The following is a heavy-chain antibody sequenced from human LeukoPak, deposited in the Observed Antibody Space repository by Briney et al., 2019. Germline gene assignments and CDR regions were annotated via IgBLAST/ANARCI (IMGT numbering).Heavy chain of an antibody. J-gene: IGHJ6*03. V-gene: IGHV3-74*01. CDR3: SRRSSNCYGRQCYYYMDV. CDR2: VNTDGTTT. CDR1: GFTFSGYW. Sequence: GGSLRLSCAASGFTFSGYWMHWVRQAPGKGLVWVSHVNTDGTTTNYADSVKGRFSISRDNAKNTLYLQMNNLRAEDTAVYYCSRRSSNCYGRQCYYYMDVWGKGTTVTVSS. D-gene: IGHD2-2*01.